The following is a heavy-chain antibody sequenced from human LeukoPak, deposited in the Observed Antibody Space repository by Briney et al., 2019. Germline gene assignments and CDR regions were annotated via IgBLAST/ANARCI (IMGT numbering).Heavy chain of an antibody. CDR1: GFTFSSYS. Sequence: GGALRLSCAASGFTFSSYSMNWVRQAPGKGLEWVSSISSSSSYIYYADSVKGRFTISRDNAKNSLYLQMNSLRAEATGVYYCARDVFVAVAYWGQGTLVTVSS. CDR3: ARDVFVAVAY. V-gene: IGHV3-21*01. CDR2: ISSSSSYI. D-gene: IGHD2-15*01. J-gene: IGHJ4*02.